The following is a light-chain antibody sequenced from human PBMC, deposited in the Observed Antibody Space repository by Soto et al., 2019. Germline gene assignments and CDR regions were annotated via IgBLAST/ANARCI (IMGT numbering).Light chain of an antibody. CDR1: SSNIGSNS. J-gene: IGLJ3*02. CDR2: YTD. CDR3: AAWDDSLIEV. V-gene: IGLV1-44*01. Sequence: QSALTQPPSASGTPGQRVTISCSGSSSNIGSNSVNWYQQFPGTAPKLLIYYTDRRPSGVPDRFSGSKSGTSASLAISGLQSEDEATYYCAAWDDSLIEVFGGGTKVTVL.